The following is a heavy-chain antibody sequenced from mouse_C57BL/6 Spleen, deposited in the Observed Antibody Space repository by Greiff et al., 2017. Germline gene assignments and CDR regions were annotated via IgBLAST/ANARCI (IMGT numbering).Heavy chain of an antibody. D-gene: IGHD2-1*01. CDR2: IRNKANGYTT. V-gene: IGHV7-3*01. CDR3: ARYSLGNGAKDD. J-gene: IGHJ4*01. Sequence: EVLLVESGGGLVQPGGSLSLSCAASGFTFTDYYMSWVRQPPGKALEWLGFIRNKANGYTTESSVTVKGRFTISRDNSPSILYLQMNALRAEDSATYYCARYSLGNGAKDDWGQGTSVTVSS. CDR1: GFTFTDYY.